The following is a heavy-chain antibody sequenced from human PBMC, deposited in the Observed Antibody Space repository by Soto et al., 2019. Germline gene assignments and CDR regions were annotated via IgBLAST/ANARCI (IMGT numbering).Heavy chain of an antibody. CDR1: GFTFPKYV. J-gene: IGHJ4*02. CDR2: ISSIPSYT. Sequence: EVQLLESGGGLVQPGGSLRLSCEASGFTFPKYVMSWVRQAPGRGLEWVATISSIPSYTYYADSVEGRFTISRDNSKDTLYLHLNSLRVEDTAVYYCAKDGIVLLTAINSWGQGTLVTVSS. D-gene: IGHD2-21*02. CDR3: AKDGIVLLTAINS. V-gene: IGHV3-23*01.